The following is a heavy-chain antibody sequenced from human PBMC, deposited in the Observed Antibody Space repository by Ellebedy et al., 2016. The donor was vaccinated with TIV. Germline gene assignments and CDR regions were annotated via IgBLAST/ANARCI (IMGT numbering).Heavy chain of an antibody. CDR3: ARVAVVAAYYGMDV. J-gene: IGHJ6*02. V-gene: IGHV1-18*01. CDR2: ISAYNGNT. CDR1: GYTFTSYG. Sequence: ASVKVSXXASGYTFTSYGISWVRQAPGQGLEWMGWISAYNGNTNYAQKLQGRVTMTTDTSTSTAYMELRSLRSDDTAVYYCARVAVVAAYYGMDVWGQGTTVTVSS. D-gene: IGHD2-15*01.